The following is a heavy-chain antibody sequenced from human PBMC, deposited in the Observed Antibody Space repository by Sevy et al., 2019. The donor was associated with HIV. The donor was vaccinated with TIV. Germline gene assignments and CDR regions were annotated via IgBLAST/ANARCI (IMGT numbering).Heavy chain of an antibody. V-gene: IGHV1-2*02. CDR1: GYSFSDSGYY. CDR2: INPKSGAT. Sequence: ASVKVSCKASGYSFSDSGYYVHWVRQAPGQGLEWMGWINPKSGATKYAQKFQGRVTMTRDTSVSTANMELTRLTSDDTAVYYCARESYDFWTGPVVYDYGMDVWGQGTTVTVSS. J-gene: IGHJ6*02. CDR3: ARESYDFWTGPVVYDYGMDV. D-gene: IGHD3-3*01.